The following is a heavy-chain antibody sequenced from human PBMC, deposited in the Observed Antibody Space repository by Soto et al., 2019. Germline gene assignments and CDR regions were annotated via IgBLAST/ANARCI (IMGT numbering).Heavy chain of an antibody. CDR2: INPPGDTT. CDR3: ARGLSTSSNWSPFDY. CDR1: GYTFTSYF. J-gene: IGHJ4*02. V-gene: IGHV1-46*01. Sequence: ASVKVSCKASGYTFTSYFMHWVRQAPGQGLEWMGIINPPGDTTNYAQKFQGRVTMTRDTSTSTVYMELSSLRSEDTAVYYCARGLSTSSNWSPFDYWGPGTLVTVSS. D-gene: IGHD6-13*01.